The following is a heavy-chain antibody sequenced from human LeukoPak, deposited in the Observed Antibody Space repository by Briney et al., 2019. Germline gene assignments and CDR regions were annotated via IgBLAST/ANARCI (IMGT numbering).Heavy chain of an antibody. V-gene: IGHV1-2*02. CDR1: GYTFTGYY. Sequence: ASVKVSCKASGYTFTGYYMHWVRQAPGQGLEWMGWINPNSGGTNYAQKFQGRVTMTRDTSISTAYMELSRLRSDDTAVYYCARDGSYDILTGYYYYFDYWGQGTLVTVSS. D-gene: IGHD3-9*01. J-gene: IGHJ4*02. CDR3: ARDGSYDILTGYYYYFDY. CDR2: INPNSGGT.